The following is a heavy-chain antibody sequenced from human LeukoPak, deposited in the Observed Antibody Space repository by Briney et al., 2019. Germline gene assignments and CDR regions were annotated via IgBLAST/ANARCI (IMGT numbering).Heavy chain of an antibody. D-gene: IGHD6-13*01. V-gene: IGHV1-18*01. J-gene: IGHJ3*02. CDR2: ISAYNGNT. Sequence: ASVKVSCTTSVYTFTNYGISWVRQAPGLGLEWMGWISAYNGNTNYAQKVQGRVTMTTDTATSTAYMELRSLRFDDTAVYYCARDQSVRLLQTSSTYFKHVFAIWGQGSMVTVSS. CDR3: ARDQSVRLLQTSSTYFKHVFAI. CDR1: VYTFTNYG.